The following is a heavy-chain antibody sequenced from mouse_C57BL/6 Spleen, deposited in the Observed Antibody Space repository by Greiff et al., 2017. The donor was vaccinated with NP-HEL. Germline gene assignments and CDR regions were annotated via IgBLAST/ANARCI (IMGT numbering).Heavy chain of an antibody. V-gene: IGHV1-76*01. J-gene: IGHJ4*01. CDR3: ANSLYYAMDY. CDR2: IYPGSGNT. CDR1: GYTFTDYY. Sequence: QVQLKQSGAELVRPGASVKLSCKASGYTFTDYYINWVKQRPGQGLEWIARIYPGSGNTYYNEKFKGKATLTAEKSSSTAYMQLSSLTSEDSAVYFCANSLYYAMDYWGQGTSVTVSS.